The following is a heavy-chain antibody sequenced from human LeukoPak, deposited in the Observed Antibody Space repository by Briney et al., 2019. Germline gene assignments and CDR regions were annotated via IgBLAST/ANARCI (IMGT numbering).Heavy chain of an antibody. Sequence: GGSLRLSCAASGFTFSSYSMNWVRQARGKGLEWVSSISSSSSYIYYADSVKGRFTISRDNAKNSLYLQTNSLRAEDTAVYYCARDLNSGSCIWGQGTLVTVSS. CDR1: GFTFSSYS. D-gene: IGHD1-26*01. V-gene: IGHV3-21*01. CDR2: ISSSSSYI. CDR3: ARDLNSGSCI. J-gene: IGHJ4*02.